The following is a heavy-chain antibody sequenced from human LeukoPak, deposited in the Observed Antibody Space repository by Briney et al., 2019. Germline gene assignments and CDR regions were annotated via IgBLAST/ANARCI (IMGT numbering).Heavy chain of an antibody. CDR3: ARGAVYSSGWYWFDP. V-gene: IGHV1-8*03. D-gene: IGHD6-19*01. Sequence: ASVKVSCKASRYTFTSYDINTVRQATGQGLEWMGWMNPNSGNTGYAQKFQGRVTITRNTSISTAYMELSSLRSEDTAVYYCARGAVYSSGWYWFDPWGKGTLVTVSS. J-gene: IGHJ5*02. CDR2: MNPNSGNT. CDR1: RYTFTSYD.